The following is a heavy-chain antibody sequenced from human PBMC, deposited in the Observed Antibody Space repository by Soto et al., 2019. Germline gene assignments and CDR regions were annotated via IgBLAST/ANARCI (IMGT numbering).Heavy chain of an antibody. CDR3: ARGQYCSSTSCIGADAFDI. D-gene: IGHD2-2*01. CDR1: GYTFTSYD. J-gene: IGHJ3*02. V-gene: IGHV1-8*01. CDR2: MNPNSGNT. Sequence: ASVKVSCKASGYTFTSYDINWVRQATGQGLEWMGWMNPNSGNTGYAQKFQGRVTMTRNTSISTAYMELSSLRSEDTAVYYCARGQYCSSTSCIGADAFDIWGQGTMVTVS.